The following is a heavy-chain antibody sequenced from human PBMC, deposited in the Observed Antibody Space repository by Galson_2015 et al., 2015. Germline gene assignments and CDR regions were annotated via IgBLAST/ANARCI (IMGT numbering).Heavy chain of an antibody. CDR2: ISYDGSNK. Sequence: SLRLSCAASGFTFSSYAIHWVRQAPGKGLKWVAVISYDGSNKYYADSVKGRFTISRDNSKNTLYLQMNSLRAEDTAVYYCARDGGYSSEFDYWGQGTLVTVSS. CDR3: ARDGGYSSEFDY. J-gene: IGHJ4*02. V-gene: IGHV3-30-3*01. CDR1: GFTFSSYA. D-gene: IGHD6-25*01.